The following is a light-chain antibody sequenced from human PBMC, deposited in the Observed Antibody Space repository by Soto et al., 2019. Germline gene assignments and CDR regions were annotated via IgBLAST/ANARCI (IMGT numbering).Light chain of an antibody. CDR2: GAS. Sequence: EIVMTQSPATLSVSPGERATLSCRASQSVSSNLAWYQQKPGQAPRLLIYGASTRASGIPARFSGSGSGTEFTLTISSLQSEDFAVYYCQQYNNWPQTFGQRTKVEIE. J-gene: IGKJ1*01. CDR3: QQYNNWPQT. CDR1: QSVSSN. V-gene: IGKV3-15*01.